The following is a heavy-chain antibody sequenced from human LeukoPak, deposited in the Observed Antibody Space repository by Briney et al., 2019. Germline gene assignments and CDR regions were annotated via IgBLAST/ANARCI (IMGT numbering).Heavy chain of an antibody. CDR3: AREGYYGSGSYYYYMDV. CDR1: GDSISSSSYY. D-gene: IGHD3-10*01. CDR2: IYYSGST. Sequence: PSETLSLTCTVSGDSISSSSYYWGWIRQPPGKGLEWIGSIYYSGSTYYNPSLKSRVTISVDTSKDQFSLKLSSVTAADTAVYYCAREGYYGSGSYYYYMDVWGKGTTVTVSS. V-gene: IGHV4-39*07. J-gene: IGHJ6*03.